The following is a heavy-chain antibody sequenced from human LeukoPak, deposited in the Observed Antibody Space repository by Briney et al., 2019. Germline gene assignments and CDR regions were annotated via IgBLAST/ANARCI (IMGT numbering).Heavy chain of an antibody. D-gene: IGHD1-26*01. CDR2: INSEGSST. CDR1: GFSFSDYW. V-gene: IGHV3-74*01. J-gene: IGHJ6*03. CDR3: AKDVTYSGSYRGYYMDV. Sequence: GGSLRLSCAASGFSFSDYWMHWVRQVPEKGPVWVSRINSEGSSTSYADSVKGRFTISRDNAKNMLYLQMNSLRTEDTAMYYCAKDVTYSGSYRGYYMDVWGKGTTVTVSS.